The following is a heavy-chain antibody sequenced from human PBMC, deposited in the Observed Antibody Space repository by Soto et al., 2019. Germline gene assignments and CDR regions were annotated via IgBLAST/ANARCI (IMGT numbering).Heavy chain of an antibody. CDR2: IYQSGIT. CDR3: VRAGDGDATFDS. Sequence: QLQLQESGSGLVKPSQTLSLTCVVSGGSIGSGAYSWNWIRQPPGKGLEWIGYIYQSGITHYNPSLKSRVSISVDTTTNQSSLNLRSVTAADTAVYYCVRAGDGDATFDSWGQGTLVTVSS. CDR1: GGSIGSGAYS. J-gene: IGHJ4*02. D-gene: IGHD4-17*01. V-gene: IGHV4-30-2*01.